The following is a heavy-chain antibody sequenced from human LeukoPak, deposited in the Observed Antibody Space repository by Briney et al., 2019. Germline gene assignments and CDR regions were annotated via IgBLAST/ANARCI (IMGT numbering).Heavy chain of an antibody. CDR1: GYSISSGYY. D-gene: IGHD3-10*01. J-gene: IGHJ5*02. Sequence: SETLSLTCTVSGYSISSGYYWGWIRQSPGKGLEWIGSIYNSGSTYYNPSLKSRVTISVDTSKNQFSLKLSSVTAADTAVYYCARDHYGSGSSPGGFDPWGQGTLVTVSS. V-gene: IGHV4-38-2*02. CDR3: ARDHYGSGSSPGGFDP. CDR2: IYNSGST.